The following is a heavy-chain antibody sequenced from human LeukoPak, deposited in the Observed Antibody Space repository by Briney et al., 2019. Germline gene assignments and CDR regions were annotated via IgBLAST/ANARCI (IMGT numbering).Heavy chain of an antibody. V-gene: IGHV1-69*05. CDR1: GGTFSSYA. CDR2: IIPIFGTA. CDR3: ARVGVDTAMVHAFDI. D-gene: IGHD5-18*01. Sequence: ASVKVSCKASGGTFSSYAISWVRQAPGQGLEWMGRIIPIFGTANYAQKFQGRVTITTDESTSTAYMELSSLRSEDTAVYYCARVGVDTAMVHAFDIWGQGTMVTVSS. J-gene: IGHJ3*02.